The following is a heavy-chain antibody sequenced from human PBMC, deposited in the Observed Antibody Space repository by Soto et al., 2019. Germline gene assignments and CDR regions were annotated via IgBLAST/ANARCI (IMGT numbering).Heavy chain of an antibody. Sequence: PGGSLRLSCAASGFTFSSYAMSWVRQAPGKGLEWVSAISGSGGSTYYADSVKGRFTISRDNSKNTLYLQMNSLRAEDTAVYYCAKDELQGLRPYYFDYWGQGTLVTVSS. D-gene: IGHD4-17*01. J-gene: IGHJ4*02. V-gene: IGHV3-23*01. CDR2: ISGSGGST. CDR3: AKDELQGLRPYYFDY. CDR1: GFTFSSYA.